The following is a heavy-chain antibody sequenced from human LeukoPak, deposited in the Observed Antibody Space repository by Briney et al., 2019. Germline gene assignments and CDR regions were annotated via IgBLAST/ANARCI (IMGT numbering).Heavy chain of an antibody. Sequence: ASVKVSCKASGYTFTSYGITWVRQAPGQGLEWMGWISAYNGNTIYAQKVQGRVTMTTDTSTRTAYMELRSLRSDDTAVYYCARDLAGVDIGYWGQGTLVTVSS. CDR1: GYTFTSYG. CDR2: ISAYNGNT. CDR3: ARDLAGVDIGY. J-gene: IGHJ4*02. V-gene: IGHV1-18*01. D-gene: IGHD5-12*01.